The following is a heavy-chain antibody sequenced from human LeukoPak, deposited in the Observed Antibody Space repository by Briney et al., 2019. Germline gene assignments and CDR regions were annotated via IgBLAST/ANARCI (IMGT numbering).Heavy chain of an antibody. V-gene: IGHV1-8*01. CDR1: GYTFTCYD. D-gene: IGHD6-13*01. CDR2: MNPNSGNT. Sequence: GASVKVSCKASGYTFTCYDINWVRQATGQGLEWMGWMNPNSGNTGYAQKFQGRVTMTRNTSISTAYMELSSLRSEDTAVYYCARSLTTGYSNSWYTPLGGYYYYYGMDVWGQGTTVTVSS. J-gene: IGHJ6*02. CDR3: ARSLTTGYSNSWYTPLGGYYYYYGMDV.